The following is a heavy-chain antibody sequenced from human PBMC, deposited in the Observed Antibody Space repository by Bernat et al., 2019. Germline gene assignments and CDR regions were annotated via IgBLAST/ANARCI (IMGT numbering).Heavy chain of an antibody. V-gene: IGHV3-66*01. CDR1: GFTVSSNY. J-gene: IGHJ6*02. Sequence: EVQLVESGGGLVQPGGSLRLSCAASGFTVSSNYMSWVRQAPGKGLEWVSIIYSGGSTYFADSVKDRFTISRDNSKNTLYLQMNSLRTEDTAVYYCARDRGSSGYYYYAMDVWGQGTTVTVSS. CDR2: IYSGGST. CDR3: ARDRGSSGYYYYAMDV. D-gene: IGHD6-6*01.